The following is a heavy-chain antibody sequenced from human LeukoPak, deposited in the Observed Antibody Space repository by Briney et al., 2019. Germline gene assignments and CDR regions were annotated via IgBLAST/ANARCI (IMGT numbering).Heavy chain of an antibody. V-gene: IGHV4-59*08. J-gene: IGHJ4*02. CDR3: ARRGYSSGFDYIGY. CDR1: GGSISSYY. D-gene: IGHD6-19*01. Sequence: SETLSLTCTVSGGSISSYYWSWIRQPPGKGLEWIGYIYYSGSTSYNPSLKSRVTISVDTSKSQFSLKLSSVIAADTAVYYCARRGYSSGFDYIGYWGQGTLVTVSS. CDR2: IYYSGST.